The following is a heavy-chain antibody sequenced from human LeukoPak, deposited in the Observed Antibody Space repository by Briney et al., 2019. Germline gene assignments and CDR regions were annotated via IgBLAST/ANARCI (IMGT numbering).Heavy chain of an antibody. CDR1: GFTFSTYT. CDR3: ARDGLHTAHFDY. CDR2: VSDSSDV. J-gene: IGHJ4*02. V-gene: IGHV3-48*02. Sequence: GGSLRLSCAASGFTFSTYTMNWVRQAPGKGLEWVSTVSDSSDVHYSDSVKGQFTISRDNARNSLYLQMNSLRDEDTAVYYCARDGLHTAHFDYWGQGTLVTVSS. D-gene: IGHD5-18*01.